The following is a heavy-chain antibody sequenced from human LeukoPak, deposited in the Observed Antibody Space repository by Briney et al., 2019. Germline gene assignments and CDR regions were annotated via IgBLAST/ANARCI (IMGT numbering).Heavy chain of an antibody. D-gene: IGHD5-18*01. CDR1: GGTFSTYA. J-gene: IGHJ6*03. CDR3: ARTPQHSYYYYNMDV. V-gene: IGHV1-69*05. Sequence: SVKVSCKASGGTFSTYAITWVRQAPGQGLEWMGGIIPIFGTANYAQKFQDRVTITTDASTSTVYMELTSLRSEDTAVYYCARTPQHSYYYYNMDVWGKGTTITVAS. CDR2: IIPIFGTA.